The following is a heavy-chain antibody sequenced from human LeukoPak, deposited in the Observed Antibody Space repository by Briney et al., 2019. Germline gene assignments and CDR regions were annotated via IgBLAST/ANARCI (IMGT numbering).Heavy chain of an antibody. D-gene: IGHD3-3*01. Sequence: GGSLRLPCAASGFTFSSHAVSWVRQAPGKGLEWVSAISGTGSITHYSDSVMGRFTISRDNSRDTLHLQMDSLRAEDTAVYYCARHVWGGYFKQEYNFDYWGQGTLVTVSS. J-gene: IGHJ4*02. CDR2: ISGTGSIT. CDR3: ARHVWGGYFKQEYNFDY. V-gene: IGHV3-23*01. CDR1: GFTFSSHA.